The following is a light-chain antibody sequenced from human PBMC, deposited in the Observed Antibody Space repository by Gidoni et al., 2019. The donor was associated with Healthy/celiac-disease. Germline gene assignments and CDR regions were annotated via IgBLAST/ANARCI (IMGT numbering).Light chain of an antibody. CDR1: QSVTSN. Sequence: EIVMTQSPATLSVSPGERAPLPCRASQSVTSNLAWYQQKPGQAPRILIYGASTSANGIPARCSGSGSGTEFTLTISSLQSEDFAVYYCQQYNNWPPWTFGQGTKVEIK. CDR2: GAS. J-gene: IGKJ1*01. CDR3: QQYNNWPPWT. V-gene: IGKV3-15*01.